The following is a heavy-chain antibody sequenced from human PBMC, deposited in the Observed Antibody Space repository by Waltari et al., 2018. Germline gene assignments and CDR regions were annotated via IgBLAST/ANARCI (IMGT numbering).Heavy chain of an antibody. Sequence: QVTLTESGPALVKPTQTLTLTCTFSGFSLSTNGMRVSWIRQPPGRALEWLARIDWDGDKYYSTSLKTRLTVVKDTSKNQVVLTMTNMDPGDTGTYYCARTHCSGGSCYPLPLDNWFDPWGQGILVTVSS. CDR3: ARTHCSGGSCYPLPLDNWFDP. CDR2: IDWDGDK. J-gene: IGHJ5*02. CDR1: GFSLSTNGMR. V-gene: IGHV2-70*04. D-gene: IGHD2-15*01.